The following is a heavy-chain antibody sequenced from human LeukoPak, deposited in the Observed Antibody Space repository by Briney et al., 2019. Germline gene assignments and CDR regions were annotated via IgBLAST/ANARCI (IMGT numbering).Heavy chain of an antibody. CDR2: IYHSGST. D-gene: IGHD3-22*01. V-gene: IGHV4-4*02. CDR3: ATYYYDSSGYSESLDY. CDR1: GXSISSSNW. Sequence: PSGTLALTCAVSGXSISSSNWWSWVRQPPGKGLEWIGEIYHSGSTNYNPSLKSRVTISVDKSKNQFSLKLSSVTAADTAVYYCATYYYDSSGYSESLDYWGQGTLVTVSS. J-gene: IGHJ4*02.